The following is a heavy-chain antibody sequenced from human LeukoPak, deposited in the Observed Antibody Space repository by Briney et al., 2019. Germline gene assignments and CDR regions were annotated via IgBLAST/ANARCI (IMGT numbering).Heavy chain of an antibody. Sequence: GGSLRLSCAASGFTFSNYSMNWVRQAPGKGLEWVSSIGTTGSYIFYADSVKGRFTISRDNAKNTLYLQMNSLRAEDTAVYYCARDLWGLSSSAGYWGQGTLVIVSS. D-gene: IGHD6-25*01. CDR1: GFTFSNYS. V-gene: IGHV3-21*01. CDR2: IGTTGSYI. CDR3: ARDLWGLSSSAGY. J-gene: IGHJ4*02.